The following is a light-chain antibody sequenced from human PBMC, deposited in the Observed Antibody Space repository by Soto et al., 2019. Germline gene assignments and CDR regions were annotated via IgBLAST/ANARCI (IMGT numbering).Light chain of an antibody. CDR3: SSYISSTTLGA. CDR2: DVR. V-gene: IGLV2-14*03. Sequence: QSALTQPASVSGSPGQSITISCTGTSSDVGAYNYVSWYQQLPGKAPKLMIYDVRSRPSGVSNRFSGSKSGNTASLTISGLQAEDEGDYYCSSYISSTTLGAFGGGTKLTVL. CDR1: SSDVGAYNY. J-gene: IGLJ3*02.